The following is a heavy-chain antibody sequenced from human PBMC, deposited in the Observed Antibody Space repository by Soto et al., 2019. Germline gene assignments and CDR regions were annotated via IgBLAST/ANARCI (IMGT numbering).Heavy chain of an antibody. V-gene: IGHV4-59*12. CDR2: IYYSGST. CDR1: GCSISSYY. J-gene: IGHJ6*02. Sequence: SETLSLTCTVSGCSISSYYWSWIRQPPGKGLEWIGYIYYSGSTNYNPSLKSRVTISVDTSKNQFSLKLSSVTAADTAVYYCARLVAAAEEYYYGMDVWGQGTTVTVSS. D-gene: IGHD6-13*01. CDR3: ARLVAAAEEYYYGMDV.